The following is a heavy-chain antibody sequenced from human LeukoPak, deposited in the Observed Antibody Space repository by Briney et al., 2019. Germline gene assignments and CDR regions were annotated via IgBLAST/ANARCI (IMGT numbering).Heavy chain of an antibody. Sequence: PGGSLRLSCAASGFTFSSYWMSWVRQAPGKGLEWVANIKLDGSEKYYVDSVKGRFTISRDNAKNSLYLQMNSLRAEDTAVYYCARAPDTMIVVVTPRAFDIWGQGTMVTVSS. CDR2: IKLDGSEK. V-gene: IGHV3-7*01. CDR1: GFTFSSYW. D-gene: IGHD3-22*01. CDR3: ARAPDTMIVVVTPRAFDI. J-gene: IGHJ3*02.